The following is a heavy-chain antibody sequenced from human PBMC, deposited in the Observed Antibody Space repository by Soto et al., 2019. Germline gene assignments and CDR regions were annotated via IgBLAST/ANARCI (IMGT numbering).Heavy chain of an antibody. D-gene: IGHD2-21*01. V-gene: IGHV1-69*13. J-gene: IGHJ6*02. CDR3: ARSPSSATIPYYGMDV. CDR2: IIPIFGTA. Sequence: GASVKVSCKASGGTFSSYAISWVRQAPGQGLEWMGGIIPIFGTANYAQKFQGRVTITADESTSTAYMELSSLRSEDTAVYYCARSPSSATIPYYGMDVWGQGTTVTVSS. CDR1: GGTFSSYA.